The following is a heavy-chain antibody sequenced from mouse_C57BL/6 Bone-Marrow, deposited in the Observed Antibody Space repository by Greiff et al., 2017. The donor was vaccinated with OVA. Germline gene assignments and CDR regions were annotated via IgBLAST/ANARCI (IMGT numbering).Heavy chain of an antibody. D-gene: IGHD1-1*01. CDR3: ARADYYGSSYDWYFDV. CDR1: GYTFTSYW. Sequence: VQLQQPGAELVKPGASVKLSCKASGYTFTSYWMQWVKQRPGQGLEWIGEIDPSDSYTNYNQKFKGKATLTVDTSSSTAYMQLSSLTSEDSAVYYCARADYYGSSYDWYFDVWGTGTTVTVSS. CDR2: IDPSDSYT. V-gene: IGHV1-50*01. J-gene: IGHJ1*03.